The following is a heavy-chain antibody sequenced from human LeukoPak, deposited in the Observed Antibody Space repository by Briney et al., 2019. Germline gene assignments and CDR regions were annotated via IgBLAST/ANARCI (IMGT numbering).Heavy chain of an antibody. D-gene: IGHD2-21*02. Sequence: GASVKVSCKVSGYTLTELSMHWVRQAPGKGLEWMGGFDPEDGETIYAQKFQGRVTMTEDTSTDTAYMELSSLRSEDSAVYYCATPRKGDCLYYFDHWGQGTLVTVSS. CDR2: FDPEDGET. J-gene: IGHJ4*02. CDR1: GYTLTELS. CDR3: ATPRKGDCLYYFDH. V-gene: IGHV1-24*01.